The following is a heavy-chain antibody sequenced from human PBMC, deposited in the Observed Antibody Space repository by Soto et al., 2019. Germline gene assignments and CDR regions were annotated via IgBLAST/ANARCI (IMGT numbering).Heavy chain of an antibody. CDR1: GFTFSSYS. D-gene: IGHD6-6*01. CDR2: ISSGSTI. Sequence: EVQLVESGGGLVQPGGSLRLSCAASGFTFSSYSMNWVRQAPGKGLEWVSYISSGSTIYYADSVKGRFTISRDNAKNSLYLQMNSLREEDTAVYYCARSDVPWGRGTLVTVSS. J-gene: IGHJ2*01. CDR3: ARSDVP. V-gene: IGHV3-48*02.